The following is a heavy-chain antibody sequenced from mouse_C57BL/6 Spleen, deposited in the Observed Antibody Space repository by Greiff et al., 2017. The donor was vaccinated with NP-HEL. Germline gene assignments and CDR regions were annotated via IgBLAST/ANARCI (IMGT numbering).Heavy chain of an antibody. D-gene: IGHD2-5*01. V-gene: IGHV1-80*01. J-gene: IGHJ1*03. CDR1: GYAFSSYW. Sequence: VQLVESGAELVKPGASVKISCKASGYAFSSYWMNWVKQRPGKGLEWIGQIYPGDGDTNYNGKFKGKATLTADKSSSTAYMQLSSLTSEDSAVYFCARYNYSNYAYFDVWGTGTTVTVSS. CDR2: IYPGDGDT. CDR3: ARYNYSNYAYFDV.